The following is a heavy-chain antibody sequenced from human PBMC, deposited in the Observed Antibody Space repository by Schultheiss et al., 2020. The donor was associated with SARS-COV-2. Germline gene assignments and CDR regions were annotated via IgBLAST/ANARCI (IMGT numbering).Heavy chain of an antibody. J-gene: IGHJ6*02. CDR3: AHGIVMDV. Sequence: SGPTLVKPTETLTLTCTVSGFSLSNARMGVSWIRQPPGKALEWLALIYWDDDKRYSPSLKSRLTITKDTSKNQVVLTMTNMDPVDTATYYCAHGIVMDVWGQGTTVTVSS. CDR1: GFSLSNARMG. D-gene: IGHD1-26*01. V-gene: IGHV2-5*02. CDR2: IYWDDDK.